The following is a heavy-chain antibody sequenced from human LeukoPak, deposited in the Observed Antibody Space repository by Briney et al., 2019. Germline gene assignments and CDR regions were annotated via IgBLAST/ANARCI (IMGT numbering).Heavy chain of an antibody. CDR2: IKYDGAT. V-gene: IGHV4-34*01. CDR3: ARGSPKHDS. J-gene: IGHJ5*01. Sequence: SETLSLTCAVCGGSFSGYNWNWIRQSPGKGLEWIGEIKYDGATKYNPSLKNRLIISVDTSKNQFSLNLKSVTAADTAVYYCARGSPKHDSWGQGILVTVSS. CDR1: GGSFSGYN.